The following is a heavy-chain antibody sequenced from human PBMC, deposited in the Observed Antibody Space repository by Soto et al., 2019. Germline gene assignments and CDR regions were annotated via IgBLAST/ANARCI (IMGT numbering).Heavy chain of an antibody. Sequence: GESLKLSCTAAGYTCTSYCISWVLQMPGKGLEWMGRIDPSDSYNSYSPSFQGHVTISGEKSINTAYLQWSSLKASDTAIYYCARRIEKDAFDVWGQGTMVTVSS. CDR1: GYTCTSYC. CDR2: IDPSDSYN. D-gene: IGHD2-21*01. V-gene: IGHV5-10-1*01. CDR3: ARRIEKDAFDV. J-gene: IGHJ3*01.